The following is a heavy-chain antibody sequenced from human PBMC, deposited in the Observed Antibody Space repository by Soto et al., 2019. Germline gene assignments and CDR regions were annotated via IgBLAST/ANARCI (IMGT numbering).Heavy chain of an antibody. Sequence: SETLSLTCTVSGASINSYHWTWIRQPPGKGLEWIGYIYSSGSTEYNPSLKSRVTISVDTSENHFSLKLSSVTAADTAVYYCAREVDYYGSGSPYCYYYYMDVWGKGTTVTVSS. CDR3: AREVDYYGSGSPYCYYYYMDV. CDR2: IYSSGST. D-gene: IGHD3-10*01. CDR1: GASINSYH. J-gene: IGHJ6*03. V-gene: IGHV4-4*08.